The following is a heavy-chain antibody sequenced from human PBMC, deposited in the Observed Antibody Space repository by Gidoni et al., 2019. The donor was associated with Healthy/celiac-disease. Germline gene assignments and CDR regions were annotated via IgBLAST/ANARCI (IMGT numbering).Heavy chain of an antibody. CDR2: IIPIFGTA. CDR1: GGTFSSYA. CDR3: ARDNEDIVATKARNGWFDP. V-gene: IGHV1-69*01. D-gene: IGHD5-12*01. J-gene: IGHJ5*02. Sequence: QVQLVQSGAEVKKPGSSVKVSCKASGGTFSSYAISWVRQAPGQGLEWMGGIIPIFGTANYAQKFQGRVTITADESTSTAYMELSSLRSEDTAVYYCARDNEDIVATKARNGWFDPWGQGTLVTVSS.